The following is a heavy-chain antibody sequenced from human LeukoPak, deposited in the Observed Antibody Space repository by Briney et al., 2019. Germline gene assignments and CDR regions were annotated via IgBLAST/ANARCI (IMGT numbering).Heavy chain of an antibody. D-gene: IGHD2-21*02. CDR3: ARGLAYCGGDCSPFDY. V-gene: IGHV1-69*13. J-gene: IGHJ4*02. CDR1: GGTFISYA. CDR2: IIPIFGTA. Sequence: ASVKVSCKASGGTFISYAISWVRQAPGQGLEWMGGIIPIFGTANYAQKFQGRVTITADESTSTAYMGLSRLRSDDTAVYYCARGLAYCGGDCSPFDYWGQGTLVTVSS.